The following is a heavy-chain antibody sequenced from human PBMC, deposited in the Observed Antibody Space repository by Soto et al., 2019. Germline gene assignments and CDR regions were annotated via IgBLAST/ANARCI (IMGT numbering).Heavy chain of an antibody. CDR1: GGTFSSYA. D-gene: IGHD3-10*01. CDR2: IIPIFGTA. CDR3: AREDEVGGVIIPPGLYGMDY. J-gene: IGHJ6*02. V-gene: IGHV1-69*01. Sequence: QVQLVQSGAEVKKPGSSVKVSCKASGGTFSSYAISWVRQAPGQGLEWMGGIIPIFGTANYAQKLQGRVTITADDSRSTAYMELSSPRSEDTAVFSCAREDEVGGVIIPPGLYGMDYWGQGTTVTVSS.